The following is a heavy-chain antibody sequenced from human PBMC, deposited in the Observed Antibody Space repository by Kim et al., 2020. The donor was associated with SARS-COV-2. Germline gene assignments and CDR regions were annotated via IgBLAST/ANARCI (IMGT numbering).Heavy chain of an antibody. CDR1: GGSITSRNYY. D-gene: IGHD1-26*01. CDR2: INYSGNT. J-gene: IGHJ5*02. CDR3: TRGRSGSLRRFDP. V-gene: IGHV4-31*03. Sequence: SETLSLTCTVSGGSITSRNYYWTWIRQHPGKGLEWMGYINYSGNTFYNPSLKSRLTISRDTSQNQFSLNVASVTAADTAIYYCTRGRSGSLRRFDPWGQGTLVTVSS.